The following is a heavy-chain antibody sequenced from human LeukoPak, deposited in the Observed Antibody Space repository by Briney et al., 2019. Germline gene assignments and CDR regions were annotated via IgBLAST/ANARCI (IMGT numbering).Heavy chain of an antibody. CDR2: IYSGGST. CDR3: ARGYYDFWSGYQAYNWFDP. Sequence: GGSLRLSCVGSGFTVSSNYMSWVRQAPGKGLEWVSVIYSGGSTYYADSVKGRFTISRDNSKNTLYLQMNSLRAEDTAVYYCARGYYDFWSGYQAYNWFDPWGQGTLVTVSS. V-gene: IGHV3-53*01. J-gene: IGHJ5*02. CDR1: GFTVSSNY. D-gene: IGHD3-3*01.